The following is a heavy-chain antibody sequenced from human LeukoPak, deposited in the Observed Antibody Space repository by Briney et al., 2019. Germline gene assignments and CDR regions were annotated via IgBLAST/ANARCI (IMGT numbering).Heavy chain of an antibody. CDR1: GFSFSLYS. V-gene: IGHV3-21*01. CDR2: ISSSSSYK. Sequence: PGGSLRLSCAASGFSFSLYSMTWVRQAPGKGLEWVSSISSSSSYKFYADSVKGRFTISRGNAKNSLYLQMNSLRAEDTAVYYCARETRQQVDYFDYWGQGTLVTVSS. D-gene: IGHD6-13*01. J-gene: IGHJ4*02. CDR3: ARETRQQVDYFDY.